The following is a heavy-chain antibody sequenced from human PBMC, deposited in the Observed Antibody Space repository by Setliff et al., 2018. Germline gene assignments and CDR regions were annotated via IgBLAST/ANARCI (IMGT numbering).Heavy chain of an antibody. D-gene: IGHD2-21*02. V-gene: IGHV3-15*01. Sequence: GGSLRLSCAASGFTFSNAWMYWVRQAPGKGLEWIGRIKSKAVGETREYAAPVKGSFTISRDDSRNTLYLQMNSLKTEDTAVYYCTTGSVCVGDCYSGRLNYWGQGTLVTVSS. CDR1: GFTFSNAW. CDR3: TTGSVCVGDCYSGRLNY. J-gene: IGHJ4*02. CDR2: IKSKAVGETR.